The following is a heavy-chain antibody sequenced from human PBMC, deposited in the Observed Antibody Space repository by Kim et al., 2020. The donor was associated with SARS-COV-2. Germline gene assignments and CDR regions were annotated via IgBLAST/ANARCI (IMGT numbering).Heavy chain of an antibody. CDR1: GYTFTGYY. V-gene: IGHV1-2*02. J-gene: IGHJ4*02. CDR2: INPNSGGT. Sequence: ASVKVSCKASGYTFTGYYMHWVRQAPGQGLEWMGWINPNSGGTNYAQKFQGRVTMTRDTSISTAYMELSRLRSDDTAVYYCARDPTGADRYCSGGSCYPFDYWGQGTLVTVSS. D-gene: IGHD2-15*01. CDR3: ARDPTGADRYCSGGSCYPFDY.